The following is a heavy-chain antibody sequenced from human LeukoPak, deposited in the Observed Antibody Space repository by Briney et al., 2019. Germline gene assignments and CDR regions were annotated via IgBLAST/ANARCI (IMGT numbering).Heavy chain of an antibody. CDR2: IYYSGST. J-gene: IGHJ4*02. D-gene: IGHD7-27*01. CDR3: ARDRPNWGSFDY. Sequence: SETLSLTCTVSGGSISSSSYYWGWIRQPPGKGLEWIGSIYYSGSTYYNPSLKSRVTISVDTSKNQFSLKLSSVTAADTAVYYCARDRPNWGSFDYWGQGTLVTVSS. CDR1: GGSISSSSYY. V-gene: IGHV4-39*07.